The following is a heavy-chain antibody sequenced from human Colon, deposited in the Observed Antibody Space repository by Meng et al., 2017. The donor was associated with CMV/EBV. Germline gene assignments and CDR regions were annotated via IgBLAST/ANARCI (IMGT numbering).Heavy chain of an antibody. CDR3: ARGGGEIYYGSGTCDY. Sequence: SRYTFTDYALSWVRQAPGQGLEWMGWINTDTGNPTYAQGFTGRFVFSLDTSVSTAYLQISSLKAEDTAVYYCARGGGEIYYGSGTCDYWGQGALVTVSS. D-gene: IGHD3-10*01. CDR1: RYTFTDYA. J-gene: IGHJ4*02. V-gene: IGHV7-4-1*02. CDR2: INTDTGNP.